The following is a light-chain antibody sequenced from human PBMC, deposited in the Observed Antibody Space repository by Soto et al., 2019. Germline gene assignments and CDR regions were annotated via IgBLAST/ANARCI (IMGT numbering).Light chain of an antibody. CDR1: QGIRND. J-gene: IGKJ4*01. V-gene: IGKV1-17*01. Sequence: DIKMTQSPSSLSASVGDRVTITCRASQGIRNDLGWFQQNPGKAPNRLIYAASSLQSGVPSRFSGSGSGTEFPLTVSSLPPEDFATYYCLQQSSYPPLTFGGRTRVEIK. CDR3: LQQSSYPPLT. CDR2: AAS.